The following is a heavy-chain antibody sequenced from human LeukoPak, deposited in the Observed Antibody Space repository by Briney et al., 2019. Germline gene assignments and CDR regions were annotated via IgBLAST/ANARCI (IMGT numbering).Heavy chain of an antibody. CDR3: PRENDYALDY. Sequence: GRSLRLSCAASGFTFSIYGMYWVRRAPCKGLEWGAVIRYVGSDKYYAPPVKGRFTIHRDNSQNTLYLHMTSLRIEDTAAYYCPRENDYALDYWGQGTLVTVSS. J-gene: IGHJ4*02. V-gene: IGHV3-30*12. CDR1: GFTFSIYG. CDR2: IRYVGSDK. D-gene: IGHD4-17*01.